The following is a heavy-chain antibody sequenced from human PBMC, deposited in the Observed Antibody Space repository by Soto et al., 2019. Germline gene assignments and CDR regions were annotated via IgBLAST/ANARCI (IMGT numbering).Heavy chain of an antibody. CDR2: ISYDGSNK. D-gene: IGHD6-6*01. Sequence: GGSLRLSCAASGFTFSSYAMHWVRQAPGKGLEWVAVISYDGSNKYYADSVKGRFTISRDNSKNTLYLQMNSLRAEDTAVYYCARDLGPRQLVFTAFPYYYYYGMDVWGQGTTVTVSS. CDR1: GFTFSSYA. CDR3: ARDLGPRQLVFTAFPYYYYYGMDV. V-gene: IGHV3-30-3*01. J-gene: IGHJ6*02.